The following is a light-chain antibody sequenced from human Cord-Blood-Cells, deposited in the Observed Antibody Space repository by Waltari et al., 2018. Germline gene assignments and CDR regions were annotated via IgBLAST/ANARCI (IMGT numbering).Light chain of an antibody. CDR2: GAS. J-gene: IGKJ4*01. V-gene: IGKV3-15*01. Sequence: EIVMTQSPATLSVSPGERATLSCRASQSVSSNLAWYQQKPGQAPRLLIYGASTRATGIPARLSGSGSGTELTLTTSSLRSEDFAVYNCQQKNNWPLTFGGGPRWRSN. CDR3: QQKNNWPLT. CDR1: QSVSSN.